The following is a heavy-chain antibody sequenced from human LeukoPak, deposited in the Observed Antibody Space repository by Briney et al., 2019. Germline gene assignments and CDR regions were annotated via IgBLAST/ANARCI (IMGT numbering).Heavy chain of an antibody. CDR3: ARDSRLYYYDSSGYIDY. CDR2: IKQDGSEK. D-gene: IGHD3-22*01. CDR1: GITFSDYY. J-gene: IGHJ4*02. V-gene: IGHV3-7*01. Sequence: GGSLRLSCVASGITFSDYYMSWIRQAPGKGLEWVANIKQDGSEKYYVDSVKGRFTISRDDAKNSLYLQMNSLRAEDTAVYYCARDSRLYYYDSSGYIDYWGQGTLVTVSS.